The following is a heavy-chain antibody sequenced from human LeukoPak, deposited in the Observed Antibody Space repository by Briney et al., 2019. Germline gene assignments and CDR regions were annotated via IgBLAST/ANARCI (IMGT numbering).Heavy chain of an antibody. V-gene: IGHV5-51*01. Sequence: GASLQISCKGSGSIFTSYWIGWVRQLPGKGLEWMGIIYPGDSDTRYSPSFQGQVTISADKSISTAYLQWSSLKASDTAMYYCARLPTYSDWFDPWGQGTLVTVSS. CDR1: GSIFTSYW. J-gene: IGHJ5*02. CDR3: ARLPTYSDWFDP. CDR2: IYPGDSDT. D-gene: IGHD6-13*01.